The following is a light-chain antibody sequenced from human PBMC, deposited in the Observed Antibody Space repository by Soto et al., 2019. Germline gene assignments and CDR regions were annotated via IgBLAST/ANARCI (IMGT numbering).Light chain of an antibody. V-gene: IGKV3-15*01. CDR2: GES. CDR3: QQYNNWPPWT. Sequence: EIVMTQSPATLSVSPGERATLSCRASQSVSSNLAWYQQKPAQAPSLLSCGESTRATGIPARFSGSGSGTEFTLTISSLQSEDFAVYYCQQYNNWPPWTFGQGTKVEIK. CDR1: QSVSSN. J-gene: IGKJ1*01.